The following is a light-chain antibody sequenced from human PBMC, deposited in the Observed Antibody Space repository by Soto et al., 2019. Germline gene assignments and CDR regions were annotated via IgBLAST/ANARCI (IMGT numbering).Light chain of an antibody. CDR3: SSYTSSSTLV. J-gene: IGLJ2*01. V-gene: IGLV2-14*01. Sequence: QSVLTQPASVSGSPGQSITISCTGTSSDVGGYNYVSWYQQHPVKAPKLMIYDVSNRPSGVSNRFSGSKSGNTASLTNSGLQPEDEADYYCSSYTSSSTLVFGGGTKLTVL. CDR1: SSDVGGYNY. CDR2: DVS.